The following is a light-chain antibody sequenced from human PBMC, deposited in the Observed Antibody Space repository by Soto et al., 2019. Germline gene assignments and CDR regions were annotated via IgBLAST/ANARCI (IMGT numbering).Light chain of an antibody. V-gene: IGKV1D-13*01. J-gene: IGKJ4*01. CDR3: QQFNNYPT. Sequence: AIQLTQSPSSLSASVGDRVTITCRASQGISSALAWYQQKPGKAPKLLIYDASSLESEVPPRFSGSGSGTDFTLTISSLQPEDFATYYWQQFNNYPTFGGGTKVEIK. CDR1: QGISSA. CDR2: DAS.